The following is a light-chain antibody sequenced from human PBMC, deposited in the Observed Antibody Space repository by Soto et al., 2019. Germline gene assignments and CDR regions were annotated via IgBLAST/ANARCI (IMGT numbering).Light chain of an antibody. V-gene: IGKV1-9*01. CDR1: QGITSY. Sequence: DIPLTQSPSFLSPSVGDRVTITCRASQGITSYLAWYQQKPGKAPKLLIYAASTLQTGVPSRFSGSGSGTEFTLTISSLQPEDFATYYCQQLNSYRYTFGQGTKLEIK. CDR3: QQLNSYRYT. J-gene: IGKJ2*01. CDR2: AAS.